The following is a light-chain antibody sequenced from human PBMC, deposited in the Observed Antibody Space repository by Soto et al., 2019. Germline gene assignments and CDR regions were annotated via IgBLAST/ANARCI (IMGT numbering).Light chain of an antibody. CDR3: SSYTPGSTFV. CDR2: DVS. Sequence: QSALTQPASVSGSPGQSITISCTGTSSDVGGYNYVAWYQQHPGKAPKVMIYDVSNRPSGVSNRFSGSKSGNTASLTISGLQAEDGADYYGSSYTPGSTFVFGTGTKVPAL. V-gene: IGLV2-14*01. J-gene: IGLJ1*01. CDR1: SSDVGGYNY.